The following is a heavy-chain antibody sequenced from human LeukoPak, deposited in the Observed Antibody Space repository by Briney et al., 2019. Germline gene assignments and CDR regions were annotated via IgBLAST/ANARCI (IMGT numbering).Heavy chain of an antibody. CDR2: IDSDGTGT. Sequence: GGSLRLSCVASGFTLSNYWMHWVRQTPGKGLVWVSRIDSDGTGTSYADSVKGRFTISRDNTKNTLYLQMNGLRAEDTAVYYCAQGASSGSFSEFDYWGQGTLVTVSS. CDR1: GFTLSNYW. V-gene: IGHV3-74*01. J-gene: IGHJ4*02. CDR3: AQGASSGSFSEFDY. D-gene: IGHD1-26*01.